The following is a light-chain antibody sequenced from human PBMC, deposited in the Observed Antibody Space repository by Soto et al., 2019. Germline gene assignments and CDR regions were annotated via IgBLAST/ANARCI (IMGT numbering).Light chain of an antibody. CDR2: DAS. CDR3: QQRNNWPPVT. J-gene: IGKJ4*01. Sequence: IVLTQSPATLSLSPGERASLSCRASQSVSRHLAWYQQKPGQAPRLLIYDASNRATGIPARFSGSGSGTDFTLTISSLEPEDFAVYYCQQRNNWPPVTFGGGTKVDIK. CDR1: QSVSRH. V-gene: IGKV3-11*01.